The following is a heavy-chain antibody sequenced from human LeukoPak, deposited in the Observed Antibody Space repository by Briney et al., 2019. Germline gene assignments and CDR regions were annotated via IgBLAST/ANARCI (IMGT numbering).Heavy chain of an antibody. J-gene: IGHJ4*02. D-gene: IGHD2-8*02. CDR1: GYTFTSYG. Sequence: GASVKVSCKASGYTFTSYGISWVRQAPGQGLEWMGIMNPSDGSTSYAQKFRGRVTMTRDTSTTTVYMEMSNLSSEDTAMYYCAKSRTTGSASSDYWGQGTLVTVSS. CDR2: MNPSDGST. V-gene: IGHV1-46*01. CDR3: AKSRTTGSASSDY.